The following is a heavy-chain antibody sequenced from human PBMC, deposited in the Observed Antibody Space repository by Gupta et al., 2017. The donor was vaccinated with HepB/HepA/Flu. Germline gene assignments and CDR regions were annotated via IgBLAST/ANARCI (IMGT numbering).Heavy chain of an antibody. CDR2: INHTGNT. CDR1: GGSFSGYY. V-gene: IGHV4-34*02. J-gene: IGHJ4*02. CDR3: ARGPNWAFDS. D-gene: IGHD1-1*01. Sequence: QVHLQQWGAGLTKAPDTLHLKHAVYGGSFSGYYWSWIRQPPGKGLEWIGDINHTGNTNYNPSLKSRVTISVDMSKNQFSLVLSSVTAADTAVFYCARGPNWAFDSWGQGALVTVSS.